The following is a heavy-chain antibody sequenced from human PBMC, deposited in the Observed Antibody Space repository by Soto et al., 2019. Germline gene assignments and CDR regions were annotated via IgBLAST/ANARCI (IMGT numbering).Heavy chain of an antibody. CDR2: IYYSGST. Sequence: QVQLQESGPGLVKPSQTLSLTCTVSSGSISSGDYYWSWIRQPPGKGLEWIGYIYYSGSTYSSPSLKKRVTISGDTSKNQFSLKLSSVTAADTALYYCARAKGLLTVTTSWFDPWGQVTLVTVSS. D-gene: IGHD4-17*01. J-gene: IGHJ5*02. V-gene: IGHV4-30-4*01. CDR3: ARAKGLLTVTTSWFDP. CDR1: SGSISSGDYY.